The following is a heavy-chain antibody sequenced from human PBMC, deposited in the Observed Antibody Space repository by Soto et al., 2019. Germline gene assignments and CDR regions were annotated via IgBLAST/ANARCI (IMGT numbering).Heavy chain of an antibody. D-gene: IGHD6-19*01. Sequence: HLQLQESGPGLVKPSETLSLTCTVSGGSITNTNYFWGWVRQSPGKGLEWIGNLYYDGSTYYNPSLKSRVTMSVDTSKNQFSLNLRSVTAADTAVYYCAREGWFNMGRYFDTWGQGALVAVSS. V-gene: IGHV4-39*01. CDR1: GGSITNTNYF. J-gene: IGHJ4*02. CDR3: AREGWFNMGRYFDT. CDR2: LYYDGST.